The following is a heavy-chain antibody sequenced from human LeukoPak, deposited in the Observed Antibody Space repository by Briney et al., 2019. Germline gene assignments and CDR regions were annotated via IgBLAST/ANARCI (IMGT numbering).Heavy chain of an antibody. D-gene: IGHD6-13*01. CDR1: GYSFTSYW. Sequence: GESLKISCKGSGYSFTSYWIGWVRQMPGKGLGWMGIIYPGDSDTRYSPSFQGQVTISADKSISTAYLQWSSLKASDTAMYYGASSDSSSWPSSFDYWGQGTLVTVSS. J-gene: IGHJ4*02. V-gene: IGHV5-51*01. CDR3: ASSDSSSWPSSFDY. CDR2: IYPGDSDT.